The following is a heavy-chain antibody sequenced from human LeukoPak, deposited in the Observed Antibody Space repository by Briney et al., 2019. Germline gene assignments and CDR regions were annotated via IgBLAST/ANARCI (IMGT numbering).Heavy chain of an antibody. Sequence: GGSLRLSCAASGFTFSSYSMNWVRQAPGKGLEWVSSISSSSSYIYYADSVKGRFTISRDNAKNSLYLQVNSLRAEDTAVYYCARVPVVVAASYFDYWGQGTLVTVSS. CDR1: GFTFSSYS. CDR2: ISSSSSYI. J-gene: IGHJ4*02. V-gene: IGHV3-21*01. D-gene: IGHD2-15*01. CDR3: ARVPVVVAASYFDY.